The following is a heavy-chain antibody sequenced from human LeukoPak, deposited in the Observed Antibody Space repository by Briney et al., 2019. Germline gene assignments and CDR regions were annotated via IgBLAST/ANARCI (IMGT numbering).Heavy chain of an antibody. V-gene: IGHV4-39*07. CDR3: ARRGAEFIVVVPAAPFDY. Sequence: SETLSLTCTVSGGSISSSSYYWGWIRQPPGKGLEWIGSIYYSGSTYYNPSLKSRVTISVDTSKNQFSLKLSSVTAADTAVYYCARRGAEFIVVVPAAPFDYWGQGTLVTVSS. CDR1: GGSISSSSYY. J-gene: IGHJ4*02. D-gene: IGHD2-2*01. CDR2: IYYSGST.